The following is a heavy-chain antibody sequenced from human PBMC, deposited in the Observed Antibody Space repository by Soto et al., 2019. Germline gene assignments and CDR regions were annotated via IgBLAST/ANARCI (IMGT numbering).Heavy chain of an antibody. CDR3: AKVKDRSSWYPNWFDP. Sequence: GSLRLSCAASGFTFSSYAMSWVRQAPGKGLEWVSAISGSGGSTYYADSVKGRFTISRDNSKNTLYLQMNSLRVEDTAVYYCAKVKDRSSWYPNWFDPWGMGTLVTVSS. D-gene: IGHD6-13*01. J-gene: IGHJ5*02. CDR2: ISGSGGST. V-gene: IGHV3-23*01. CDR1: GFTFSSYA.